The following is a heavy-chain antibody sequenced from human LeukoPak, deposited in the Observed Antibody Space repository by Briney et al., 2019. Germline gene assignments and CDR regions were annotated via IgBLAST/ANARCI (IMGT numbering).Heavy chain of an antibody. CDR1: GFTFSSYA. CDR2: ISGSGGST. V-gene: IGHV3-23*01. J-gene: IGHJ6*02. CDR3: AKDTQYTYYDILTGYYGMDV. Sequence: PGGSLRLSCAASGFTFSSYAMSWVRQAPGKGLEWVSAISGSGGSTYYADSVKGRFTISRDNSKNTLYLQMNSLRAEDTAVYYCAKDTQYTYYDILTGYYGMDVWGQGTTVTVSS. D-gene: IGHD3-9*01.